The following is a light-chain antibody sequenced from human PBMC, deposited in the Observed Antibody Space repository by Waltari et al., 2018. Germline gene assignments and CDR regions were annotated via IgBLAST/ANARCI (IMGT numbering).Light chain of an antibody. J-gene: IGLJ3*02. CDR2: RSN. V-gene: IGLV1-47*01. CDR1: SPHIGSTY. CDR3: AAWDDNLSGGV. Sequence: QSVLTQPPSASGTPGQRVTISCSGSSPHIGSTYVYWYQQLPGTAPKLLIYRSNQRPSGVPDRFSGSKSGTSASLDISGLRSEDEADYYCAAWDDNLSGGVFGGGTKLTVL.